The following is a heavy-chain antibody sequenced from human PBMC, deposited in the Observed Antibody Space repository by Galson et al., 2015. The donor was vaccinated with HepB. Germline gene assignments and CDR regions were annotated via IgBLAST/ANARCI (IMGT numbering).Heavy chain of an antibody. CDR3: ATDPLELGYCTNGVCEREDYFDY. Sequence: SLRLSCAASGFTLSSYAMSWVRQAPGKGLEWVSAISGSGGSTYYADSVKGRFTISRDNSKNTLYLQMNSLRAEDTAVYYCATDPLELGYCTNGVCEREDYFDYWGQGTLVTVSS. CDR1: GFTLSSYA. D-gene: IGHD2-8*01. J-gene: IGHJ4*02. V-gene: IGHV3-23*01. CDR2: ISGSGGST.